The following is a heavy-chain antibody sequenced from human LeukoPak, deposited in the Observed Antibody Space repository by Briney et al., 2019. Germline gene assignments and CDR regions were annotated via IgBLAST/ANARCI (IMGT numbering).Heavy chain of an antibody. Sequence: ASVKVSCKASGGTFSSYAISWVRQAPGQGLEWMGGIIPIFGTANYAQKFQGRVTITTDESTSTAYMELSSLRSEDTAVYYCARVVRRVDIVATDPSGAFDIWGQGTMVTVSS. V-gene: IGHV1-69*05. CDR1: GGTFSSYA. J-gene: IGHJ3*02. CDR2: IIPIFGTA. CDR3: ARVVRRVDIVATDPSGAFDI. D-gene: IGHD5-12*01.